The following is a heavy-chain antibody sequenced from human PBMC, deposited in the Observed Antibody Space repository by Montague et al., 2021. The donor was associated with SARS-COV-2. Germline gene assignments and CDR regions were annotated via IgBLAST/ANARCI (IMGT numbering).Heavy chain of an antibody. CDR2: IHYTGSA. CDR1: GGSINNYY. Sequence: SETLSLTCTVSGGSINNYYWSWIRQPPEKGPEWIAFIHYTGSANYNPSLKSRATMSVDPYKNQCSLKLTSVTAADAALYYCARHLAVGTSGFDIWGQGTMVTVSS. V-gene: IGHV4-59*08. CDR3: ARHLAVGTSGFDI. J-gene: IGHJ3*02. D-gene: IGHD6-19*01.